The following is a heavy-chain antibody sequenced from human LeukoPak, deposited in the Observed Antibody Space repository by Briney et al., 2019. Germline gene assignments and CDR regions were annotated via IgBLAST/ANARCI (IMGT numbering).Heavy chain of an antibody. CDR1: GFTFSNYW. Sequence: GGSLRLSCAASGFTFSNYWMSWVRQAPGKGLEWVANIKHDGTDKYYVDSVKGRFTISRDNAKNSLFLQMNSLRAEDTAVYYCARPRPGWSSVMPYFDYWGQGTLVTVSS. CDR2: IKHDGTDK. V-gene: IGHV3-7*01. CDR3: ARPRPGWSSVMPYFDY. J-gene: IGHJ4*02. D-gene: IGHD3-16*01.